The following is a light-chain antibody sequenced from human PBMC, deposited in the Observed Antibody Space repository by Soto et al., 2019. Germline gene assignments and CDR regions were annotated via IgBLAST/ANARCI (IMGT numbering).Light chain of an antibody. CDR3: GSYSSSSTLSV. J-gene: IGLJ1*01. CDR2: DVS. V-gene: IGLV2-14*03. Sequence: QSALTQPASVSGSPGQTITISCTGTSSDVGGTNYVSWYQQHPGKAPKVMIYDVSNRPSGVSNRFSGSKSGNTASLTITGLQAEDEADYFCGSYSSSSTLSVFGTGTKLTVL. CDR1: SSDVGGTNY.